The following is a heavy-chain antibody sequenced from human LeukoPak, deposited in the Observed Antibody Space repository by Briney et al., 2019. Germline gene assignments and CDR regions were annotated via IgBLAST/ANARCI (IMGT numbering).Heavy chain of an antibody. Sequence: PGGSLRLSCAASGFTFSSYSMNWVRQAPGKGLEWVSSISSSSSYIYYADSVKGRFTISRDNAKNSLYLQMNSLRAEDTAVYYCARESSPIAAAGTVFDYWGQGTLVTVSS. CDR2: ISSSSSYI. CDR1: GFTFSSYS. CDR3: ARESSPIAAAGTVFDY. J-gene: IGHJ4*02. D-gene: IGHD6-13*01. V-gene: IGHV3-21*01.